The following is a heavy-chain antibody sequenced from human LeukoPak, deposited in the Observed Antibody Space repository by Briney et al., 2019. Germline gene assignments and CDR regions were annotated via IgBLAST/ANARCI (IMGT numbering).Heavy chain of an antibody. CDR2: IYSSGST. V-gene: IGHV4-61*02. CDR3: ARRHGAAAGDAFDI. J-gene: IGHJ3*02. D-gene: IGHD6-13*01. Sequence: SQTLSLTCTVSGGSISSGSYYWSWIRQPAGKGLEWIGRIYSSGSTNYNPSLKSRVTMSVDTSKNQFSLKLSSVTAADTAMYYCARRHGAAAGDAFDIWGQGTMVTVSS. CDR1: GGSISSGSYY.